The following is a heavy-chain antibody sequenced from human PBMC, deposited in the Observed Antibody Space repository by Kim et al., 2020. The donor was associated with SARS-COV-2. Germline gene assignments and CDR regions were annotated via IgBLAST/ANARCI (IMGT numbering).Heavy chain of an antibody. CDR1: GFTFSSYS. V-gene: IGHV3-21*04. Sequence: GGSLRLSCAASGFTFSSYSMNWVRQAPGKGLEWVSSISSSSSYIYYADSVKGRFTISRDNAKNSLYLQMNSLRAEDTAVYYCAREGVWGSSWSPTRGPFDYWGQGTLVTVSS. CDR2: ISSSSSYI. CDR3: AREGVWGSSWSPTRGPFDY. J-gene: IGHJ4*02. D-gene: IGHD6-13*01.